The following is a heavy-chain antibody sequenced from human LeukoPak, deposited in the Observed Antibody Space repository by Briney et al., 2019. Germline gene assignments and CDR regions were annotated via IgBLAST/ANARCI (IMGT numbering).Heavy chain of an antibody. CDR2: IWYDGSNK. CDR1: GFTFSSYG. J-gene: IGHJ4*02. V-gene: IGHV3-33*06. Sequence: PGGSLRLSCAASGFTFSSYGMHWVRQAPGKGLEWVAVIWYDGSNKYYADSVKGRFTISRDNSKNTLYLQMNSLRAEDTAVYYCAKEVEMATIHYWGQGTLVTVSS. CDR3: AKEVEMATIHY. D-gene: IGHD5-24*01.